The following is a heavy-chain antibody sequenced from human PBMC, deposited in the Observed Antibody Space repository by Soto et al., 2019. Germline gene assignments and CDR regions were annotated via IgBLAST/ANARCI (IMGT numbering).Heavy chain of an antibody. CDR3: ARVNRGTGNYYYYGMDV. V-gene: IGHV3-30-3*01. J-gene: IGHJ6*04. Sequence: ESGGGVVQPGRSLRLSCAASGFTFSSYAMHWVRQAPGKGLEWVAVISYDGSNKYYADSVKGRFTISRDNSKNTLYLQMNSLRAEDTAVYYCARVNRGTGNYYYYGMDVWGKGTTVTVSS. D-gene: IGHD1-1*01. CDR2: ISYDGSNK. CDR1: GFTFSSYA.